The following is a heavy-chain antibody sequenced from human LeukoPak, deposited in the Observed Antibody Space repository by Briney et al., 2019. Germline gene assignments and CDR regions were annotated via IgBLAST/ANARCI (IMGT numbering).Heavy chain of an antibody. CDR3: ARDSIVGVIIKDFF. V-gene: IGHV3-48*01. CDR2: ISSTSTI. Sequence: GGSLRLSCAASGFTFSSYSMNWARQAPGKGLKWVSYISSTSTIYYADSVKGRFTISRDNAKNSLYLEMNSLRAEDTAVYYCARDSIVGVIIKDFFWGQGTLVTVSS. D-gene: IGHD1-26*01. CDR1: GFTFSSYS. J-gene: IGHJ4*02.